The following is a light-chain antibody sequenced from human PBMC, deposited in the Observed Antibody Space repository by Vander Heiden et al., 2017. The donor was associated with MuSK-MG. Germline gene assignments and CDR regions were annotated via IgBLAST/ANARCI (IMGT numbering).Light chain of an antibody. J-gene: IGLJ1*01. CDR1: SSNIGSNY. CDR3: AAWDGSLNGYF. Sequence: QSVLTQPPSASGTPGQRVIVSCSGSSSNIGSNYVYWYQHLPGTAPKLLIYHNSQRPSGVPDRFSGSKSGTSASLAISGLRSEDEADYYCAAWDGSLNGYFFGTGTKVTGL. CDR2: HNS. V-gene: IGLV1-47*02.